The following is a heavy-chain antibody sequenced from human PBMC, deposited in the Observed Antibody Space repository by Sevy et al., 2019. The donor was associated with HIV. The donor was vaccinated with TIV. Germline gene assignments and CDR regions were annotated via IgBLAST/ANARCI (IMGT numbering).Heavy chain of an antibody. V-gene: IGHV4-34*01. D-gene: IGHD2-15*01. J-gene: IGHJ6*02. CDR1: GGSFSGYY. CDR3: ARVVGRRGYSYYYGMDV. CDR2: INHSGSP. Sequence: SETLSLTCAVYGGSFSGYYWSWIRQPPGKGLEWIAEINHSGSPNYNPPLKSRVTISLDTSKNQFFLNLSSVTAADTAVYYCARVVGRRGYSYYYGMDVWGQGTTVTVSS.